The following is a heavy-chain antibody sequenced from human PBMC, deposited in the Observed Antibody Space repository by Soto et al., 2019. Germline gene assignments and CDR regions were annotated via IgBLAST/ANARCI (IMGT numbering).Heavy chain of an antibody. Sequence: QVQLQESGPGLVKPSQTLSLTCTVSGGSISSGGYYWSWIRQHPGKGLEWIGYIYYSGSTYYNPSLKSRVTIAVDTSKNQFSLKLSSVTAADTAVYYCARNRGAMVRGVIPNWFDPWGQGTLVTVSS. V-gene: IGHV4-31*03. CDR1: GGSISSGGYY. CDR2: IYYSGST. D-gene: IGHD3-10*01. CDR3: ARNRGAMVRGVIPNWFDP. J-gene: IGHJ5*02.